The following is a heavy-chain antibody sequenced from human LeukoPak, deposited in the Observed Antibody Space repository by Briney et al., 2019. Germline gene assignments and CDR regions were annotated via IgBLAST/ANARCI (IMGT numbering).Heavy chain of an antibody. CDR3: ARGLKYYGTLTGVGNYYAMDV. V-gene: IGHV3-48*03. J-gene: IGHJ6*02. CDR1: RFTFSSYE. Sequence: GGSLRLSCVASRFTFSSYEMNWVRQAPGKGLEWASYISSSGSTIYYADSVKGRFTISRDNAKNSLYLKMNSLRAEDTAVYYCARGLKYYGTLTGVGNYYAMDVWGQGTTVTVSS. D-gene: IGHD3-9*01. CDR2: ISSSGSTI.